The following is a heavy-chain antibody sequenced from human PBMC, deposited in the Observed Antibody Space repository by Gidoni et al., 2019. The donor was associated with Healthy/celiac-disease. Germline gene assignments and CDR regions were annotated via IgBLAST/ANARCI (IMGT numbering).Heavy chain of an antibody. Sequence: EVELLESGGGLVQPGGSLKLYCSASGFTFSSHAMSGVRQAPGKGLEWVSAISGSGGSTYYADSVKGRFTISRDNSKNTLYLQMNSLRAEDTAVYYCAKDRQITMVRGVTNFDYWGQGTLVTVSS. D-gene: IGHD3-10*01. CDR1: GFTFSSHA. CDR3: AKDRQITMVRGVTNFDY. V-gene: IGHV3-23*01. CDR2: ISGSGGST. J-gene: IGHJ4*02.